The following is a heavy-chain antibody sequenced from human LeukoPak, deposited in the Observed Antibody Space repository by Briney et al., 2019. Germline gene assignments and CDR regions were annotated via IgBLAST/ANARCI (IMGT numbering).Heavy chain of an antibody. CDR2: ISDYNGNT. D-gene: IGHD2-2*01. CDR1: GYTFTSYG. J-gene: IGHJ6*04. V-gene: IGHV1-18*04. Sequence: ASVKVSCKASGYTFTSYGISWVRQAPGQGLEWMGWISDYNGNTNYAQKLQGRVTMTTDTSTSTAYMELRSLRSDDTAVYYCAREKRRPHLEDIVVVPAAGGIGGYYYYGMDVWGKGTTVTVSS. CDR3: AREKRRPHLEDIVVVPAAGGIGGYYYYGMDV.